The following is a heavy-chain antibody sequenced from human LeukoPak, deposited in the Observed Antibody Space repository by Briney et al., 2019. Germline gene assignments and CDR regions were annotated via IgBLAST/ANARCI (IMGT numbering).Heavy chain of an antibody. Sequence: SETLSLTCGVSGGAISRSNWWSWVRQPPGKGLEWIGEIYHSGSTKYNPSLKSRVTISVDKSKNQFSLKLSSVTAADTAVYYCACGGAGPYYYYGMDVWGQGTTVTVSS. D-gene: IGHD2-21*01. J-gene: IGHJ6*02. CDR1: GGAISRSNW. CDR3: ACGGAGPYYYYGMDV. V-gene: IGHV4-4*02. CDR2: IYHSGST.